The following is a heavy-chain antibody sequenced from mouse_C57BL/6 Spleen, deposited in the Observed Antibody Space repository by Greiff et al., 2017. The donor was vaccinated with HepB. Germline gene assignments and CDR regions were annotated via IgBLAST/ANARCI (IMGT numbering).Heavy chain of an antibody. CDR2: IYPGDGDT. V-gene: IGHV1-82*01. CDR3: ARWLLSYYFDY. D-gene: IGHD2-3*01. J-gene: IGHJ2*01. CDR1: GYAFSSSW. Sequence: QVQLKESGPELVKPGASVKISCKASGYAFSSSWMNWVKQRPGKGLEWIGRIYPGDGDTNYNGKFKGKATLTADKSSSTAYMQLSSLTSEDSAVYFCARWLLSYYFDYWGQGTTLTVSS.